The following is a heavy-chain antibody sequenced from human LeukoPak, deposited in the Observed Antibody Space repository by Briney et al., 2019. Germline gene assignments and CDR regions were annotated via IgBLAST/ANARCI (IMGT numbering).Heavy chain of an antibody. V-gene: IGHV3-64D*06. D-gene: IGHD1-26*01. Sequence: GGSLRLSCSASGFTFSSYAMHWVRQAPGKGLEYVSAISSNGGSTYYADSVKGRFTISRDNSKNTLYLQMSSLRAEDTAVYYCVKEDDSGSYLTRGIFDYWGQGTLVTVS. CDR2: ISSNGGST. CDR3: VKEDDSGSYLTRGIFDY. J-gene: IGHJ4*02. CDR1: GFTFSSYA.